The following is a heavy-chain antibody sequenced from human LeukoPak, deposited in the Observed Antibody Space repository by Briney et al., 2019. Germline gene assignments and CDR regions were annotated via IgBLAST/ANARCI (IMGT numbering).Heavy chain of an antibody. CDR3: ARDVHYDILTGQDYFDY. D-gene: IGHD3-9*01. V-gene: IGHV1-2*02. CDR1: GYTFTGYY. CDR2: INPNSGGT. J-gene: IGHJ4*02. Sequence: ASVKVSCKASGYTFTGYYMHWVRQAPGQGLEWMGWINPNSGGTNYAQKFQGRVTMTRDTSTSTAYMELRSLRSDDTAVYYCARDVHYDILTGQDYFDYWGQGTLVTISS.